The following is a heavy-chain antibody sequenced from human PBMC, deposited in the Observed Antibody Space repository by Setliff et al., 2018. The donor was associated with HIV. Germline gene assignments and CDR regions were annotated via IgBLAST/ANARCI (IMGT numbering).Heavy chain of an antibody. CDR1: GDTFSNYA. CDR3: APIDPFPHDYSNSSFDY. V-gene: IGHV1-69*06. CDR2: IIPIFGTA. J-gene: IGHJ4*02. D-gene: IGHD4-4*01. Sequence: SVKVSCKASGDTFSNYAISWVRQAPGQGLEWMGGIIPIFGTANYAQKFEGRVTITADKSTSTAYMEVNSLRFEDTAVYYCAPIDPFPHDYSNSSFDYWGQGTLVTVSS.